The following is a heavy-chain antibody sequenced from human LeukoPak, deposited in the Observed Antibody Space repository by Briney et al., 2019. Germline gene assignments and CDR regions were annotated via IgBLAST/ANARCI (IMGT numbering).Heavy chain of an antibody. CDR2: IYHGGST. Sequence: SGTLSLTCAVSGGSISSTDWWSWVRQPPGKGLEWIGQIYHGGSTNFNPSLKSRVTISVDTSKNQFSLNLSSVTAADTAVYYCARDIVAAHGAFDIWGQGTMVTVSS. V-gene: IGHV4-4*02. D-gene: IGHD1-26*01. CDR1: GGSISSTDW. J-gene: IGHJ3*02. CDR3: ARDIVAAHGAFDI.